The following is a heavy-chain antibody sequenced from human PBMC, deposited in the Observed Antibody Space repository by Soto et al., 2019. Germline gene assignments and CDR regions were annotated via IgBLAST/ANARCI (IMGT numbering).Heavy chain of an antibody. D-gene: IGHD1-1*01. V-gene: IGHV3-7*01. CDR1: GFTFSSYW. CDR2: INQDGNED. J-gene: IGHJ4*02. CDR3: ARTGDGHHDFLDY. Sequence: VGSLRLSGAASGFTFSSYWMNWVRQAPGKGLEWVANINQDGNEDNLLDSVKGRFTISRDNAKNSLFLQVNSLRVDDTAVYYCARTGDGHHDFLDYWGQGALVTVSS.